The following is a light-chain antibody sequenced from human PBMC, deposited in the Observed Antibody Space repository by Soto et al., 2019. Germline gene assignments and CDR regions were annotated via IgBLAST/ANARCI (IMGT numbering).Light chain of an antibody. CDR3: CSYAGSRAL. Sequence: QSALTQPRSVSGSPGQSVTISCTGTSSDVGDYNYVSWYQQHPGKAPKVMIYDVNKRPSGVPDRFSASKSGNTASLTISGLQADDEADYYCCSYAGSRALFGGGTKVTVL. CDR1: SSDVGDYNY. CDR2: DVN. J-gene: IGLJ2*01. V-gene: IGLV2-11*01.